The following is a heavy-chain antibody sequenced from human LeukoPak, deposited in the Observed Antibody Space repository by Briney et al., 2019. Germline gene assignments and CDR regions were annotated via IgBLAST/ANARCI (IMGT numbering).Heavy chain of an antibody. CDR1: GGSFSGYY. J-gene: IGHJ4*02. D-gene: IGHD5-24*01. Sequence: SETLSLTCAVYGGSFSGYYWSWIRQPPGKGLEWIGYIYHSGSTNYNPSLKSRVTISVDKSKNQFSLKLSSVTAADTAVYYCARDRDGYFDYWGQGTLVTVSS. CDR2: IYHSGST. CDR3: ARDRDGYFDY. V-gene: IGHV4-34*01.